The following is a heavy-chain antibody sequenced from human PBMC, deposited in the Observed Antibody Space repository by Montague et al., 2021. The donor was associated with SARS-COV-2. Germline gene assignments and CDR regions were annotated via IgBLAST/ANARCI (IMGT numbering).Heavy chain of an antibody. CDR1: GDSSDGYF. V-gene: IGHV4-34*01. CDR3: ASSLYSGSWCAD. Sequence: ETLSLTCAVYGDSSDGYFWSWIRLSPGKALEWIGEISYTGHTRYNPYPSLRGRVSISTASSKNQFTLNLTAVTAADTAVYYCASSLYSGSWCADWGQGTQVTVSS. J-gene: IGHJ4*02. CDR2: ISYTGHT. D-gene: IGHD6-13*01.